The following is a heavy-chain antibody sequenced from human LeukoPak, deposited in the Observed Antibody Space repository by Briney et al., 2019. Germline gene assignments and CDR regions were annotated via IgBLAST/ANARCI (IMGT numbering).Heavy chain of an antibody. D-gene: IGHD6-13*01. CDR3: ARFRIAATGYGMDV. Sequence: GGSLRLSCAVSGFTFSSYDMHWVRQATGKGLEWVSAIGTAGDTYYPGSVKGRFTISRENAKNSLYLQMNSLRAGDTAVYYCARFRIAATGYGMDVWGQGTTVTVSS. CDR2: IGTAGDT. CDR1: GFTFSSYD. V-gene: IGHV3-13*01. J-gene: IGHJ6*02.